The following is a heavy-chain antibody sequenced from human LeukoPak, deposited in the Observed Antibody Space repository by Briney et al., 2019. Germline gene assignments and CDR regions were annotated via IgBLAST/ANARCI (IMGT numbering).Heavy chain of an antibody. CDR2: ISYDGSNK. Sequence: GRSLRLSCAASGFTFSSYGMHWVRQAPGKGLEWVAVISYDGSNKYYADSVKGRFTIPRDNSKNTLYLQMNSLRAEDTAVYYCAKGHGAAVAGAYYYGMDVWGKGTTVTVSS. J-gene: IGHJ6*04. CDR3: AKGHGAAVAGAYYYGMDV. D-gene: IGHD6-19*01. CDR1: GFTFSSYG. V-gene: IGHV3-30*18.